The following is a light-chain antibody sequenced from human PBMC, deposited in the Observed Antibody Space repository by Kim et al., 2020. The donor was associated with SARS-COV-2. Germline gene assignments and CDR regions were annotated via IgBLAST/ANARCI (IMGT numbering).Light chain of an antibody. Sequence: QSVLTQPPSASGTPGQRVTISCSGVGSDNVNWYQQLPGTAPKLLIYSNSQRPSGVPDRFSGSKSGTSASLAISGLQSEDEADYYCATWDDSLNGPVFGGGTQLTVL. CDR1: GSDN. V-gene: IGLV1-44*01. CDR3: ATWDDSLNGPV. J-gene: IGLJ3*02. CDR2: SNS.